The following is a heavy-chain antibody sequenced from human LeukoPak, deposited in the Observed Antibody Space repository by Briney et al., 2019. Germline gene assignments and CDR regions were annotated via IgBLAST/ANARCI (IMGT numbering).Heavy chain of an antibody. CDR2: MNPNSGNT. V-gene: IGHV1-8*01. J-gene: IGHJ6*03. CDR3: ARGRRKTKSQLWLQGSSSNRNFYYYYMDV. CDR1: GYTFTSYD. Sequence: ASVKVSCKASGYTFTSYDINWVRQATRQGLEWMGWMNPNSGNTGYAQKFQGRVTMTRNTSISTAYMELSSLRSEDTAVYYCARGRRKTKSQLWLQGSSSNRNFYYYYMDVWGKGTTVTVSS. D-gene: IGHD5-18*01.